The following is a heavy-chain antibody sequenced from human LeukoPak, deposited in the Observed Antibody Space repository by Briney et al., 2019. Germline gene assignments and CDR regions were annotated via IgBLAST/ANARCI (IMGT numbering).Heavy chain of an antibody. CDR2: IKPDGSAQ. D-gene: IGHD3-22*01. CDR3: ANGGTYSSGP. Sequence: GGSLRLSCAASGFTFSSYAMSWVRQAPGKGLEWVATIKPDGSAQYHVDSVKGRFTISRDNAKNSLFLQINSLRAEDTAVYYCANGGTYSSGPWGQGTLVTVSS. CDR1: GFTFSSYA. V-gene: IGHV3-7*01. J-gene: IGHJ5*02.